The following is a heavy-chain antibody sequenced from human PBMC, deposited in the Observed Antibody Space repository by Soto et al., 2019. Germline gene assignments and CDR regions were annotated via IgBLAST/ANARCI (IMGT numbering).Heavy chain of an antibody. CDR1: GFTFSSYS. V-gene: IGHV3-21*01. D-gene: IGHD4-17*01. CDR2: ISSSSSYI. J-gene: IGHJ3*02. CDR3: ARDWGKVDYGDYLHRVAFDI. Sequence: PGGSLRLSCAASGFTFSSYSMNWVRQAPGKGLEWVSSISSSSSYIYYADSVKGRFTISRDNAKNSLYLQMNSLRAEDTAVYYCARDWGKVDYGDYLHRVAFDIWGQGTMVTVSS.